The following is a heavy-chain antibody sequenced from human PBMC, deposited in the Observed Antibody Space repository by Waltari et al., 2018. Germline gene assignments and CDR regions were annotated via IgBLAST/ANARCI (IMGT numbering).Heavy chain of an antibody. V-gene: IGHV4-38-2*01. J-gene: IGHJ5*02. CDR3: ARIVVVVAAMGWFDP. D-gene: IGHD2-15*01. CDR1: GYSISSGYY. CDR2: IYHSGST. Sequence: QVQLQESGPGLVKPSETLSLTCAVSGYSISSGYYWGWIRQPPGKGLEWIGSIYHSGSTYYNPSLKSRVTISVDTSKNQFSLKLSSVTAADTAVYYCARIVVVVAAMGWFDPWGQGTLVTVSS.